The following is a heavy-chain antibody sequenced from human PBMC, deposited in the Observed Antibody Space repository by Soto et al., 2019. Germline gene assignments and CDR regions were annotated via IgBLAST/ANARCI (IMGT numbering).Heavy chain of an antibody. CDR3: ARDNRITVNPANVPFGMDV. J-gene: IGHJ6*02. D-gene: IGHD3-16*01. CDR1: GDSISGGGYY. Sequence: QVQLQESGPGLVKPSQTLSLTCTVSGDSISGGGYYWAWIRQRPGKGLEWIECVYHTGGTHYNPSLQSRSVISVDKSKNQFYLSLASVTTAGTAVFYCARDNRITVNPANVPFGMDVWGQGAAGTVS. V-gene: IGHV4-31*03. CDR2: VYHTGGT.